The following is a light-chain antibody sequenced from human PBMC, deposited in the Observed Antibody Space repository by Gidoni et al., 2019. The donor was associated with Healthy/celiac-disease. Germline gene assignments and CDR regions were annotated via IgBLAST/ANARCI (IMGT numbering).Light chain of an antibody. CDR3: QQYGSSSLT. V-gene: IGKV3-20*01. CDR2: GAS. Sequence: EIVLTPSPGTLSLSPGERATLSCRASQSVSSSYLAWYQQKPGQAPRLLIYGASSRATGIPDRCSGSGSGTDFTLTISRLEPEDFAVYYCQQYGSSSLTFGGGTKVEIK. J-gene: IGKJ4*01. CDR1: QSVSSSY.